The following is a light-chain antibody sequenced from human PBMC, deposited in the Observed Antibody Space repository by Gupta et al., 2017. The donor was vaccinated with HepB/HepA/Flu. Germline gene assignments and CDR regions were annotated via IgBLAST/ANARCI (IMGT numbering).Light chain of an antibody. J-gene: IGKJ4*01. CDR3: QQCNSTPIT. CDR1: QRISSY. CDR2: GAS. Sequence: IQMSQSPSSRSASVGDRVTITCRASQRISSYLNWYQQKPGKAPKLLIYGASSMQSGVPSRFSGSGSGTDFTLTISSLQPEDFATYYCQQCNSTPITFGGGTKLEIK. V-gene: IGKV1-39*01.